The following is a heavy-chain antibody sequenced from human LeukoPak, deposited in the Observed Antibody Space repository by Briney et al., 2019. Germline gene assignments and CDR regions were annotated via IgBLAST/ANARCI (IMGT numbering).Heavy chain of an antibody. V-gene: IGHV3-30*02. D-gene: IGHD1-26*01. CDR3: AKDMGRELNPGYFDY. CDR1: GFTFSSYG. J-gene: IGHJ4*02. Sequence: GGSLRLSCAASGFTFSSYGMHWVRQAPGKGLEWVAFIRYDGSNKYYADSVKGRFTISRDNAKNSLYLQMNSLRAEDMALYYCAKDMGRELNPGYFDYWGQGTLVTVSS. CDR2: IRYDGSNK.